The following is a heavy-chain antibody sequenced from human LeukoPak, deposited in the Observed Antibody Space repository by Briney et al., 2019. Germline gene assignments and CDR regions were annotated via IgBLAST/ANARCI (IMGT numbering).Heavy chain of an antibody. CDR3: ARFPRY. V-gene: IGHV4-59*11. Sequence: PSETLSLTCTVSGDSISSHYWSWIRQPPGQGLEWIGYIYDSCSTNYNPSPQRRVTISVDTSKNQSSLKLSSVTAGDTAMYYCARFPRYWGQGILVTVSS. J-gene: IGHJ4*02. CDR1: GDSISSHY. CDR2: IYDSCST.